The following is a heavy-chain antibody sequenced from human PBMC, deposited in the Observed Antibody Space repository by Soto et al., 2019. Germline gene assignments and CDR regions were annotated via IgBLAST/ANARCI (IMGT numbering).Heavy chain of an antibody. J-gene: IGHJ5*01. CDR2: IIPLFGST. CDR1: GGTFTSFT. Sequence: QVQLVQSGAVVKKPGSSLKVSCRTSGGTFTSFTVSWVRQAPGQALEWMGGIIPLFGSTNYSHKFQGRITLTADRSTATAYLDLRSPKSDDTAVYYCAGCSALAADSWGQGPLVTVS. CDR3: AGCSALAADS. D-gene: IGHD5-18*01. V-gene: IGHV1-69*06.